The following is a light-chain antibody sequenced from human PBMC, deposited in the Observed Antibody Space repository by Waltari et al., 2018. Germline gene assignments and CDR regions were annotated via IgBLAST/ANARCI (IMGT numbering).Light chain of an antibody. J-gene: IGLJ2*01. CDR2: EVN. V-gene: IGLV2-14*01. CDR3: SSYTSSTTRV. Sequence: QSALTQPASVSGSPGQSISISCTGTRNDVGGYNSVSWYQQHPGKAPKLMIYEVNNRPSGVSNRFPGSKSGNTASLTISGLQAEDEADYYCSSYTSSTTRVFGGGTKLTVL. CDR1: RNDVGGYNS.